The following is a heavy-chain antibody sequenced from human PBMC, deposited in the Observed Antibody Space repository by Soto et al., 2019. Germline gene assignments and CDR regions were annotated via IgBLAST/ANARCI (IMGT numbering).Heavy chain of an antibody. V-gene: IGHV3-30*03. D-gene: IGHD4-17*01. CDR3: ATSNGATYYYYYGMDV. J-gene: IGHJ6*02. Sequence: QVQLVESGGGVVQPGRSLRLSCAASGFTFSSYGMHWVRQAPGKGLEWVAVISYDGSNKYYADSVKGRFTISRDNSKNALYLQMSSLRAEDTAVYYCATSNGATYYYYYGMDVWGQGTTVTVSS. CDR1: GFTFSSYG. CDR2: ISYDGSNK.